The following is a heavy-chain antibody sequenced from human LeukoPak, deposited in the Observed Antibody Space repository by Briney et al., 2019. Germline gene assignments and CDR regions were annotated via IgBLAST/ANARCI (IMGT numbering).Heavy chain of an antibody. J-gene: IGHJ4*02. V-gene: IGHV1-18*01. CDR1: GYTFTSYS. CDR3: ARRGVRGLSPPDY. CDR2: ISAYNANT. D-gene: IGHD3-10*01. Sequence: ASVKVSCKASGYTFTSYSLIWVRQAPGQGLEWMGWISAYNANTDYGQKFQGRVTMTTDTSTSTAYMELRSLTSDDTALYYCARRGVRGLSPPDYWGQGTLVTVSS.